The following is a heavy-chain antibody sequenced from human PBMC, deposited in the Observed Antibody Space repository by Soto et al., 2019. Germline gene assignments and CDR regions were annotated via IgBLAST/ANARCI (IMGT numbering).Heavy chain of an antibody. CDR1: GGTFSSYA. CDR3: ARYTITMVRGVNELMFDP. D-gene: IGHD3-10*01. V-gene: IGHV1-69*13. CDR2: IIPILGTA. Sequence: GASVKVSCKASGGTFSSYAISWVRQAPGQGLEWMGGIIPILGTANYAQKFQGRVTITADESTSTAYTELSSLRSEDTAVYYCARYTITMVRGVNELMFDPWGEGTLVTVS. J-gene: IGHJ5*02.